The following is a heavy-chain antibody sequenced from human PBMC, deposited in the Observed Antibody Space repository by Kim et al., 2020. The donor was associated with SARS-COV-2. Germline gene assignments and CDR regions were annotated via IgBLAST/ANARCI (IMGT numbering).Heavy chain of an antibody. Sequence: SVKVSCKASGGTFSSYAISWVRQAPGQGLEWMGGIIPIFGTANYAQKFQGRVTITADESTSTAYMELSSLRSEDTAVYYCARGGWFINYYYYGMDVWGQGTTVTVSS. CDR1: GGTFSSYA. J-gene: IGHJ6*02. CDR3: ARGGWFINYYYYGMDV. CDR2: IIPIFGTA. V-gene: IGHV1-69*13. D-gene: IGHD2-8*02.